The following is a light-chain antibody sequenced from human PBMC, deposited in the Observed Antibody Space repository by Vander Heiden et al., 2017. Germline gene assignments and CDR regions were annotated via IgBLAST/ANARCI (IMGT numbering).Light chain of an antibody. Sequence: IQMTQSPSSLSASVGDRVTITCRASQSISSYLNWYQQKPGKAPKLLIYAASSLQSGVPSRFSGRGSGTDFTLTISSLQPEDFATYYCQQSYRTPPPTFGGGAKAEIK. V-gene: IGKV1-39*01. CDR2: AAS. J-gene: IGKJ4*01. CDR1: QSISSY. CDR3: QQSYRTPPPT.